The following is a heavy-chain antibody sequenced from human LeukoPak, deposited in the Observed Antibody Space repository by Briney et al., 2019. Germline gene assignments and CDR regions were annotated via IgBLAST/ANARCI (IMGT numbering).Heavy chain of an antibody. CDR1: GFTFSSYW. D-gene: IGHD6-13*01. J-gene: IGHJ6*02. CDR3: ARVRIGEMGSSSLHYYYGMDV. Sequence: GGSLRLSCAASGFTFSSYWMSWVRQAPGKGLEWVANIKQDGSEKYYVDSVKGRFTISRDNAKNSLYLQMNSLRAEDTAVYYRARVRIGEMGSSSLHYYYGMDVWGQGTTVTVSS. V-gene: IGHV3-7*01. CDR2: IKQDGSEK.